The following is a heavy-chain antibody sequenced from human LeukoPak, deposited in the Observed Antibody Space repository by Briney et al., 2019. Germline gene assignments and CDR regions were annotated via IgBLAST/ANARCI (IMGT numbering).Heavy chain of an antibody. Sequence: PSETLSLTCTVSGGSISSGSYYWSWIRQPAGRGLEWIGRIYTSGSTNYNPSLKSRVTISVDTSKNQSSLKLSSVTAADTAVYYCARDNEDSSGYSFGYWGQGTLVTVSS. CDR3: ARDNEDSSGYSFGY. D-gene: IGHD3-22*01. CDR1: GGSISSGSYY. CDR2: IYTSGST. V-gene: IGHV4-61*02. J-gene: IGHJ4*02.